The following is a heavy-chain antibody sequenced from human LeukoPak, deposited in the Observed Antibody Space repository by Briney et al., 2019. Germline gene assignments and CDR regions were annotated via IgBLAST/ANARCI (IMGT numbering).Heavy chain of an antibody. CDR2: IYYSGST. D-gene: IGHD6-19*01. V-gene: IGHV4-59*01. Sequence: SETLSLTCTVSGGSINSYYWSWIRQPPGKGLEWIGCIYYSGSTNYNPSLKSRVTISVDTSKNQFSLKLSSVTVADTAVYYCARDKSSHYYYYGMDVWGQGTTVTVSS. J-gene: IGHJ6*02. CDR1: GGSINSYY. CDR3: ARDKSSHYYYYGMDV.